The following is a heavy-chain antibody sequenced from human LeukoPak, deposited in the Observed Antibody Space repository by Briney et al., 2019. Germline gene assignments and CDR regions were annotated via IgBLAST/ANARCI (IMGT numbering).Heavy chain of an antibody. CDR2: IWYDGSNK. D-gene: IGHD6-13*01. CDR1: GFTFSSYG. CDR3: ARDSGYSSSWYGY. J-gene: IGHJ4*02. Sequence: GGSLRLSRAASGFTFSSYGMHWVRQPPGKGLEWVAFIWYDGSNKYYADSVKGRFTISRDNSKNTLYLQMNSLRAEDTAVYYCARDSGYSSSWYGYWGQGTLVTVSS. V-gene: IGHV3-33*01.